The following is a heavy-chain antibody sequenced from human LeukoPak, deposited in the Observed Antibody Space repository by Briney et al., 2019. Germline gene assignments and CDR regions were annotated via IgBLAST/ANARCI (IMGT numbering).Heavy chain of an antibody. J-gene: IGHJ6*02. V-gene: IGHV3-11*01. CDR3: ARDDDGDYDYYYYYGMDV. CDR2: ISSSGSTI. CDR1: GFTFSDYY. Sequence: PGGSLRLSCAASGFTFSDYYMSWIRQAPGKGLEWVSYISSSGSTIYYADSVEGRFTISRDNAKNSLYLQMNSLRAEDTAVYYCARDDDGDYDYYYYYGMDVWGQGTTVTVSS. D-gene: IGHD4-17*01.